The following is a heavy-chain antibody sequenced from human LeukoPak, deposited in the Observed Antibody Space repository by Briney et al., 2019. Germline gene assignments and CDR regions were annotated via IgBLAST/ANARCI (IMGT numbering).Heavy chain of an antibody. V-gene: IGHV4-38-2*02. CDR1: GYSISSGYY. CDR2: IYHSGST. Sequence: SETLSLTCTVSGYSISSGYYWGWIRQPPGKGLEWIGSIYHSGSTYYNPSLKSRVTISVDTSKNQFSLKLSSVTAADTAVYYCARDRHQPGGWFGDPQGLFDYWGQGTLVTVSS. J-gene: IGHJ4*02. D-gene: IGHD3-10*01. CDR3: ARDRHQPGGWFGDPQGLFDY.